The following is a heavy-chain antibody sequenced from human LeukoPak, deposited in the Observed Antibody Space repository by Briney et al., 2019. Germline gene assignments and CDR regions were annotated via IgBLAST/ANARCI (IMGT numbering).Heavy chain of an antibody. CDR3: ARETSVVAATPWFDP. CDR1: GGTFSSYA. J-gene: IGHJ5*02. Sequence: ASVKVSCKASGGTFSSYAISWVRQAPGQGLEWMGGIIPIFGTANYAQKFQGRVTITADESTSTAYMELSSLRSEDTAVYYCARETSVVAATPWFDPWGQGTLVTVSS. CDR2: IIPIFGTA. D-gene: IGHD2-15*01. V-gene: IGHV1-69*13.